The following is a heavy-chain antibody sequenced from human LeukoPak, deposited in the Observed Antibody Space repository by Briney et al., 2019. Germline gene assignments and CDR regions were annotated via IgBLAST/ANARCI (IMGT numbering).Heavy chain of an antibody. CDR1: GFIFSTYA. V-gene: IGHV3-30-3*01. D-gene: IGHD6-13*01. CDR2: ISYDGSNK. CDR3: VRVEFGYSSSWYNY. Sequence: PGRSLRLSCAASGFIFSTYAMHWVRQAPGKGLEWVGTISYDGSNKFYADSVKGRFTISRDNAKNSLYLQMNSLRAEDTAVYYCVRVEFGYSSSWYNYWGQGTLVTVSS. J-gene: IGHJ4*02.